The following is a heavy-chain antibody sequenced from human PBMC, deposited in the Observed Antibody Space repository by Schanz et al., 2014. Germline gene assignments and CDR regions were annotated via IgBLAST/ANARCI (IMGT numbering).Heavy chain of an antibody. J-gene: IGHJ4*02. CDR3: ARDAADFYDILTEEDY. V-gene: IGHV1-18*01. CDR1: GYTFTSYG. CDR2: ISAYNGNT. D-gene: IGHD3-9*01. Sequence: QVHLVQSGAEVKRPGASVKVSCKASGYTFTSYGISWVRQAPGQGLEWMGWISAYNGNTKYPQKLQGRVTMTTDTSTSTAYMELRSLRSDDTVVYYCARDAADFYDILTEEDYWGQGTLVTVSS.